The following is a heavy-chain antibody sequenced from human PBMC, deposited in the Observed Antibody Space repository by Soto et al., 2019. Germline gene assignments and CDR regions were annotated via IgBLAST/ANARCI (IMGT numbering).Heavy chain of an antibody. CDR3: AAGRWMVRY. J-gene: IGHJ4*02. D-gene: IGHD6-19*01. V-gene: IGHV3-7*05. CDR2: VKQDGSEK. Sequence: EVQLVESGGGLVQPGGSLRVSCETSGFSFRDYWMSWVRQSPGKGREWVANVKQDGSEKNYVDSVKGRFSISRDNARKSVYLQMNSLRGEDTAVYHCAAGRWMVRYWGQGTLVTVSS. CDR1: GFSFRDYW.